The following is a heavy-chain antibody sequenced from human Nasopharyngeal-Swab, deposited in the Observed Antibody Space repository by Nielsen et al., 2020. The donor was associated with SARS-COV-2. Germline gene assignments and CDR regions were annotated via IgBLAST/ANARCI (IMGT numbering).Heavy chain of an antibody. CDR1: GFTFNSYG. Sequence: GESLKISCAASGFTFNSYGMHWVPQAPGKGLEWVALISYDGNDKSYGDSVKGRFTISRDNSKNTLYLQMNSLRAEDTAVYYCAKDEMIRGVIGGSYFDSWGQGTLVTVSS. J-gene: IGHJ4*02. D-gene: IGHD3-10*01. CDR3: AKDEMIRGVIGGSYFDS. CDR2: ISYDGNDK. V-gene: IGHV3-30*18.